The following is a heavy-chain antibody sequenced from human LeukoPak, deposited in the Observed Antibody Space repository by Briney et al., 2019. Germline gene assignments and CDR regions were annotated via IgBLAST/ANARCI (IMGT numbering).Heavy chain of an antibody. CDR2: IHMTGDT. V-gene: IGHV3-13*01. CDR3: VRGRGYYDGRDYIKNVPFDI. CDR1: GFSFSSYD. Sequence: GGSLRLSCIASGFSFSSYDMHWVRQAPGKGLEWVSGIHMTGDTYYSDSVKGRFTISRENAKISLYLQMNSLRAGDTAVYYCVRGRGYYDGRDYIKNVPFDIWGQGTTVTVSS. D-gene: IGHD3-22*01. J-gene: IGHJ3*02.